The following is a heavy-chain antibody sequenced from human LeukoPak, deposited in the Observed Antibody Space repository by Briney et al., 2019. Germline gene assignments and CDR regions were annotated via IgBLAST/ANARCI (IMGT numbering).Heavy chain of an antibody. J-gene: IGHJ4*02. CDR1: GFTSSSYW. D-gene: IGHD3-10*01. Sequence: GGSLRLSCAASGFTSSSYWMSWVRQAPGKGLEWVANIKQDGSEKYYVDSVKGRFTISRDNAKNSLYLQMNSLRAEDTAVYYCARVALVSGPSYGSESEAADYWGQGTLVTVSS. CDR2: IKQDGSEK. CDR3: ARVALVSGPSYGSESEAADY. V-gene: IGHV3-7*01.